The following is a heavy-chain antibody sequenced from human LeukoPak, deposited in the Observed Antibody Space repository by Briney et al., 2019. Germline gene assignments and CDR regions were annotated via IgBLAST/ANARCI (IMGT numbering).Heavy chain of an antibody. CDR3: ASSRAGGYFDY. CDR2: ISAYNGNT. CDR1: GYTFTSYG. D-gene: IGHD3-16*01. V-gene: IGHV1-18*04. J-gene: IGHJ4*02. Sequence: ASVKVSCKASGYTFTSYGISWVRQAPGQGLDWMGWISAYNGNTNYAQKLQGRVTMTTDTSTSTAYMELRSLRSDDTAVYYCASSRAGGYFDYWGQGTLVTVSS.